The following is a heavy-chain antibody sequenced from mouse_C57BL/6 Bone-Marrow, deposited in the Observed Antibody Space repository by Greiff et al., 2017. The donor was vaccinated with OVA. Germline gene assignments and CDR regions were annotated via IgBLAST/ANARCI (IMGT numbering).Heavy chain of an antibody. CDR2: FYIGNVST. J-gene: IGHJ1*03. CDR3: YYYGSSYGYFDV. Sequence: DVHLVESGAELVRPGSSVKMSCKTSGYTFTSYGINWVKQRPGQGLEWIGYFYIGNVSTEYNEKFKGKATLASDTSSSTAYMQLSSMTSEDSAIYFCYYYGSSYGYFDVWGTGTTVTVSS. D-gene: IGHD1-1*01. CDR1: GYTFTSYG. V-gene: IGHV1-58*01.